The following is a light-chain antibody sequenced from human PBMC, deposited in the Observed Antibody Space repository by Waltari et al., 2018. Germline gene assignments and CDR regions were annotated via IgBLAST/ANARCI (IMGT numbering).Light chain of an antibody. CDR3: QQYYNAPLT. CDR2: WAS. V-gene: IGKV4-1*01. Sequence: DIVMTQSPDSLALSLGERATINCKSSQSVLHSSNNKNYLAWYQQKPGQPPNLLIYWASTRESGVPDRCSGSGSGTDFTLTISSLQAEDVAVYYCQQYYNAPLTCGGGTKVEIK. CDR1: QSVLHSSNNKNY. J-gene: IGKJ4*01.